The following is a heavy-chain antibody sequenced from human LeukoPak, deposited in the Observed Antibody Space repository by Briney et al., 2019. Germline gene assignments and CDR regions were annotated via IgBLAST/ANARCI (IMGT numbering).Heavy chain of an antibody. D-gene: IGHD2-2*01. CDR2: ISYDGSNK. CDR1: GFTFSSYG. CDR3: AKDLGIVVVPAGYGMDV. Sequence: GGSLRLSCAASGFTFSSYGMHWVRQAPGKGLEWVAVISYDGSNKYYADSVKGRFTVSRDTSKNTLYLQMNSLRADDTAVYYCAKDLGIVVVPAGYGMDVWGQGTTVTVSS. J-gene: IGHJ6*02. V-gene: IGHV3-30*18.